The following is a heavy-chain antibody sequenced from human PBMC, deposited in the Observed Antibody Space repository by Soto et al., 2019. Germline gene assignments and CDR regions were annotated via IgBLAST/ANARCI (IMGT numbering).Heavy chain of an antibody. V-gene: IGHV3-23*01. J-gene: IGHJ4*02. CDR3: AKGRKPSSWYYFDY. CDR2: ISGSGGST. D-gene: IGHD6-13*01. CDR1: GFTFSSYA. Sequence: GGSLRLSCAASGFTFSSYAMSWVRQAPGKGLEWVSAISGSGGSTYYADSVKGRFTISRDNSKNTLYLQMNSLRAEDSAVYYGAKGRKPSSWYYFDYWGQGTLVTVAS.